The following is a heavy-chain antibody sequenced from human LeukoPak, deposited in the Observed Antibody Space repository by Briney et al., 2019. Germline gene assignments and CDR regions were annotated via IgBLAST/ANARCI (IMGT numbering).Heavy chain of an antibody. V-gene: IGHV4-59*08. CDR2: IYHSGST. D-gene: IGHD2-15*01. Sequence: PSETLSLTCTVSGGSISSYYWSWIRQPPEKGLEWIGFIYHSGSTNYNPSLKSRVTISVDTSKNQFSLKLNSVTAADTAIYYCARLKTPRSWFDPWGQGTLVTVSS. CDR3: ARLKTPRSWFDP. J-gene: IGHJ5*02. CDR1: GGSISSYY.